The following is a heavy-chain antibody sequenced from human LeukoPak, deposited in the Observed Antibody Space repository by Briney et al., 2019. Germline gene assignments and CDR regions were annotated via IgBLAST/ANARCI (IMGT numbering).Heavy chain of an antibody. CDR2: ISGSGGST. J-gene: IGHJ4*02. V-gene: IGHV3-23*01. CDR1: GFTFSSYA. Sequence: GGSLRHSCAASGFTFSSYAMSWLRQAPGKGLEWVSAISGSGGSTYYADSVKGRFTISRDNSKNTLYLQMNSLRAEDTTVYYCAKDGSCSSTSCYLGYWGQGTLVTVSS. D-gene: IGHD2-2*01. CDR3: AKDGSCSSTSCYLGY.